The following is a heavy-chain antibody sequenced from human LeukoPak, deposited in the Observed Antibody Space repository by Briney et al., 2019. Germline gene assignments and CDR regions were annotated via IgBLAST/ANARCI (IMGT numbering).Heavy chain of an antibody. Sequence: PGGSLRLSCAASGFTFSSYAMHWVRQAPGKGLEWVSVIYSGGSTYYADSVKGRFTISRDNSKNTLYLQMNSLRAEDTAVYYCARGSGSYYRPEYYFDYWGQGTLVTVSS. D-gene: IGHD1-26*01. V-gene: IGHV3-53*01. CDR3: ARGSGSYYRPEYYFDY. J-gene: IGHJ4*02. CDR2: IYSGGST. CDR1: GFTFSSYA.